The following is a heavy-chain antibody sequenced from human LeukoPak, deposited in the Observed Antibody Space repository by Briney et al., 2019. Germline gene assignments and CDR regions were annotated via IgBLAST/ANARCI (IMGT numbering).Heavy chain of an antibody. J-gene: IGHJ4*01. D-gene: IGHD6-13*01. CDR1: GFTFSSYS. Sequence: GGSLRLSCAASGFTFSSYSMNWVRQAPGKGLEWVSYISLGGDTIYYAGSVRGRFTISRDAAGNSLYLQMNSLRDEDTAVYYCARDQGRYSSSWPLFDYWGHGTLVTVSS. V-gene: IGHV3-48*02. CDR3: ARDQGRYSSSWPLFDY. CDR2: ISLGGDTI.